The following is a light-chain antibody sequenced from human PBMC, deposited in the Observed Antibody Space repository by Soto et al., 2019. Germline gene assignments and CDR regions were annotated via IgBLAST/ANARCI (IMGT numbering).Light chain of an antibody. V-gene: IGKV3-15*01. Sequence: DRVMTQSPATLSVSPGEGATLSCRASQSVSSNLVWYQQKPGQAPRLLIFGVSTRATGIPARFSGSGSGTDFTLTISSLQSEDFAVYYCQQYDSWPPLFTFGPGTKVDIK. CDR3: QQYDSWPPLFT. J-gene: IGKJ3*01. CDR2: GVS. CDR1: QSVSSN.